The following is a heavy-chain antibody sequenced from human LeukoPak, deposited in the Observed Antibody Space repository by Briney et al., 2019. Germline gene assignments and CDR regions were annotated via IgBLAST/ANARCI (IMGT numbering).Heavy chain of an antibody. Sequence: AGGSLRLSCAASGFTFDDYAMHWVRQAPGKGLEWVSGISWNSGSIGYADSVKGRFTISRDTAKNSLYLQMNSLRAEDTALYYCAKSDSGWSRYYFDYWGQGTLVTVSS. V-gene: IGHV3-9*01. CDR3: AKSDSGWSRYYFDY. J-gene: IGHJ4*02. CDR2: ISWNSGSI. D-gene: IGHD6-19*01. CDR1: GFTFDDYA.